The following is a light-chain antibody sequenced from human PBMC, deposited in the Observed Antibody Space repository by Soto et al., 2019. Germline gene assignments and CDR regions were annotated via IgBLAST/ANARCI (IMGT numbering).Light chain of an antibody. CDR2: KVS. Sequence: DAVLTQSPLSLPVTLGQPASISCRSSQSLQYSDGNTYLHWFQQRPGQSPRRLLYKVSNRDSGVPDRFSGSGSGTDFTLRISRVEAEDVGVYYCMQGSFLPWTFGQGTKVEIK. CDR1: QSLQYSDGNTY. J-gene: IGKJ1*01. CDR3: MQGSFLPWT. V-gene: IGKV2-30*01.